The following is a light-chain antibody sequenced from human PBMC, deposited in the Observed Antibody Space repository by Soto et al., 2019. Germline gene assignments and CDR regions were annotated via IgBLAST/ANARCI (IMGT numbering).Light chain of an antibody. J-gene: IGKJ4*01. Sequence: EIELTQSPCTLSLSLGERATLSCRASQTVRNNYLAWYQQKPGQAPRLLIYDASSRATGIPDRFSGGGSGTDFTLTISRLEPEDFAVYYCQQFSSYPLTFGGGTKVDIK. CDR1: QTVRNNY. CDR3: QQFSSYPLT. V-gene: IGKV3-20*01. CDR2: DAS.